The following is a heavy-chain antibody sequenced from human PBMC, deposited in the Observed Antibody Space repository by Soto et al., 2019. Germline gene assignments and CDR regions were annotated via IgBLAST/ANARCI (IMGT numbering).Heavy chain of an antibody. Sequence: QVQLVQSGAEVKKPGSSVKVSCKASGGTFSSYTISWVRQAPGQGLEWMGRIIPILGIANYAQKFQGRVTITADKSMSTAYMELSSLRSEDTAVYYCASLGYCSSTSCYAPDYWGQGTLVTVSS. V-gene: IGHV1-69*02. CDR3: ASLGYCSSTSCYAPDY. CDR1: GGTFSSYT. CDR2: IIPILGIA. D-gene: IGHD2-2*01. J-gene: IGHJ4*02.